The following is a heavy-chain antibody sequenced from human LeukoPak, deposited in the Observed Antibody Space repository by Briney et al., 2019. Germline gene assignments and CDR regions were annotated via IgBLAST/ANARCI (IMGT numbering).Heavy chain of an antibody. D-gene: IGHD3-22*01. J-gene: IGHJ4*02. CDR2: ISGSGGST. Sequence: GGSLRLSCAASGFTFSSYAMSWVRQTPGKGLEWVSAISGSGGSTYYADSVKGRFTISRDNSKNTLYVQMNSLRAEDTAVYYCTKHLYSRPDYYFDYWGQGTLVTVSS. CDR1: GFTFSSYA. V-gene: IGHV3-23*01. CDR3: TKHLYSRPDYYFDY.